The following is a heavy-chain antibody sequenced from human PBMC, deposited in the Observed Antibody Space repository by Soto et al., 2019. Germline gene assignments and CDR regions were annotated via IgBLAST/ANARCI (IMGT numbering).Heavy chain of an antibody. CDR1: GGSISSGDYY. CDR2: IDHRGST. D-gene: IGHD2-21*01. J-gene: IGHJ4*02. CDR3: ARAESVSHPVVPDY. Sequence: QVQLQESGPGLVKPSQTLSLTGTVSGGSISSGDYYWNWIRQHPGKGLEWIGYIDHRGSTKYNPSLKTRVTISVDTSKNQISLKLSSLSAADTAVYYCARAESVSHPVVPDYWGQGTLVTVSS. V-gene: IGHV4-31*03.